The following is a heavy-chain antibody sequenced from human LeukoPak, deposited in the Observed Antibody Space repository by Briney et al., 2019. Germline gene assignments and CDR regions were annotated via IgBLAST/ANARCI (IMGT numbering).Heavy chain of an antibody. Sequence: RPSETLSLTCTVSGGSISSYHEIWIRQPPGKGLEWIGYIYYSGRTNYNHSLESRVTISVVTSKSQFSLKLSSVTAADTAVYYCARRGSSSWSIDYWGQGTLVTVSS. CDR1: GGSISSYH. CDR3: ARRGSSSWSIDY. J-gene: IGHJ4*02. CDR2: IYYSGRT. D-gene: IGHD6-13*01. V-gene: IGHV4-59*08.